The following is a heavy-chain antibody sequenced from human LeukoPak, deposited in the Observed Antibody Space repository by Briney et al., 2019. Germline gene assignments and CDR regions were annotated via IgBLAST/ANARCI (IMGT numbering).Heavy chain of an antibody. CDR3: ARGLYDDNGGF. Sequence: GGSLRLSCAAPGFTVSNNYMSWVRQAPGRGLEWVSVIYSGGTIYYADSVKGRFTISRDNSKNTLFLQMNSLRAEDTAVYYCARGLYDDNGGFWGQGTMVTVSS. V-gene: IGHV3-53*01. J-gene: IGHJ3*01. CDR1: GFTVSNNY. D-gene: IGHD3-22*01. CDR2: IYSGGTI.